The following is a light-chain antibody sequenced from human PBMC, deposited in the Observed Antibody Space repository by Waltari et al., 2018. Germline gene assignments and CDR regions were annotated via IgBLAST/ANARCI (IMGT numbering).Light chain of an antibody. V-gene: IGKV3-20*01. CDR2: GAS. Sequence: EIVLTPSPGTLSLSPGVRAHLSCRASQSVSSSYLAWYQQKPGQAPRLLIYGASSRATGIPDRFSGSGSGTDFTLTISRLEPEDFAVYYCQQYGSSPLTFGGGTKVEIK. CDR3: QQYGSSPLT. CDR1: QSVSSSY. J-gene: IGKJ4*01.